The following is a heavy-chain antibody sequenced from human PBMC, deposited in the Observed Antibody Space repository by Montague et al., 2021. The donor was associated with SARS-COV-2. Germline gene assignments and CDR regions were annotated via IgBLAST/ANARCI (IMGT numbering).Heavy chain of an antibody. Sequence: SETLSLTCTVSGGSISSYYWTWIRQSPGKGLEWIGHIYYTGSTKNNPSLKSRVTTSLDTSKNQFSLRLSSVTAADTAVYYCAREYRIELWQTNWYFGLWGRGPLVTVSS. CDR1: GGSISSYY. CDR3: AREYRIELWQTNWYFGL. CDR2: IYYTGST. J-gene: IGHJ2*01. V-gene: IGHV4-59*01. D-gene: IGHD3-16*01.